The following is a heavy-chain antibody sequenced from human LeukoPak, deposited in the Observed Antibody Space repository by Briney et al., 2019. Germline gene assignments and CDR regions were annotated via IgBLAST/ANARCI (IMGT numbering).Heavy chain of an antibody. V-gene: IGHV3-74*01. D-gene: IGHD3-3*01. CDR2: INGVGSDR. J-gene: IGHJ5*01. Sequence: GGSLRLSCAASGFTFSSYYMHWVRQAPGKGLVWVSRINGVGSDRIYADSVKGRFTISRDNAKNTVYLQMNSLRDEDTALYYCTRDWHHYDFDSWGQGTPVTVSS. CDR1: GFTFSSYY. CDR3: TRDWHHYDFDS.